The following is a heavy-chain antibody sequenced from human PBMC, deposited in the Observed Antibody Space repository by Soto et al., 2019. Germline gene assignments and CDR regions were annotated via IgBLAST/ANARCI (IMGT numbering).Heavy chain of an antibody. D-gene: IGHD5-18*01. J-gene: IGHJ6*02. CDR3: ARGALLGYSYGHSDY. CDR1: GFSFSSYT. CDR2: ISITGSYI. Sequence: GGSLRLSCAASGFSFSSYTMDWVRQAPGKGLQWVSSISITGSYIYYADSVKGLFAISRDNAQNSLYLHMNSLRAEDTAIYYCARGALLGYSYGHSDYWGQGTTVTVYS. V-gene: IGHV3-21*01.